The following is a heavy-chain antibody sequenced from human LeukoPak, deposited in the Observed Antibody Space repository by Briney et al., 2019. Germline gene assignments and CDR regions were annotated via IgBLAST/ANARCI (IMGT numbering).Heavy chain of an antibody. J-gene: IGHJ4*02. D-gene: IGHD3-10*01. Sequence: SETLSLTRTVSGGSISSSSYYWGWIRQPPGKGLEWIGSIYYSGSTYYNPSLKSRVTISVDTSKNQFSLKLSSVIAADTAVYFCARHSGSYYKRPFDSWGQGTLVTVSS. V-gene: IGHV4-39*01. CDR1: GGSISSSSYY. CDR3: ARHSGSYYKRPFDS. CDR2: IYYSGST.